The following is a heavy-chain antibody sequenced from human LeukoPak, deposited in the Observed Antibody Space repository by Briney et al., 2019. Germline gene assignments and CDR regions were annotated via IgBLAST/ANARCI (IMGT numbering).Heavy chain of an antibody. J-gene: IGHJ4*02. CDR1: GFTFSGSA. Sequence: GGSLRLSCAASGFTFSGSAMHWVRQASGKGLEWVGRIRSKANSYATAYAASVKGRFTISRDDSKNTAYLQMNSLKTEDTAVYYCTRLGSYYDSSGYTDYWGRGTLVTVSS. CDR2: IRSKANSYAT. CDR3: TRLGSYYDSSGYTDY. V-gene: IGHV3-73*01. D-gene: IGHD3-22*01.